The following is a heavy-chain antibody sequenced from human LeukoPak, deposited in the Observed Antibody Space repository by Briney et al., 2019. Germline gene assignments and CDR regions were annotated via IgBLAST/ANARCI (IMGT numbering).Heavy chain of an antibody. CDR2: ISSSSDII. CDR3: ARGLYASGSYPRTDY. Sequence: GGSLRLSCAASGFSFSDYNMNWVRQAPGKGLEWVPYISSSSDIIYYADSVKGRFTISRDNAQKSLFLQMNSLRVEDAAVYYCARGLYASGSYPRTDYWGQGTLVTVSS. V-gene: IGHV3-48*04. D-gene: IGHD3-10*01. J-gene: IGHJ4*02. CDR1: GFSFSDYN.